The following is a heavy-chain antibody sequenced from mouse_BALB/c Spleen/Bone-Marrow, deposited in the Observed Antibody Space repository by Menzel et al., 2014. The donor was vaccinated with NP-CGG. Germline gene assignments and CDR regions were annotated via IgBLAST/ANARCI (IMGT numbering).Heavy chain of an antibody. J-gene: IGHJ2*01. Sequence: EVQLVESGGGLVQPGDSLRLSCATSGFTFSDFYMEWVRQPPGKRLEWIAASRNKAHDFTTEYSASVKGRFIVSRDTSQGILYLQVNALRAEDTAIYYCARGELETGSFDYWGQGTTLTVSS. CDR2: SRNKAHDFTT. CDR3: ARGELETGSFDY. V-gene: IGHV7-1*02. D-gene: IGHD4-1*01. CDR1: GFTFSDFY.